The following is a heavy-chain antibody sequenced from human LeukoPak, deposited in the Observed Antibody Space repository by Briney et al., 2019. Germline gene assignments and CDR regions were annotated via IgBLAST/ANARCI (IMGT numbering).Heavy chain of an antibody. D-gene: IGHD3-3*01. CDR3: AGIPPRSSHY. J-gene: IGHJ4*02. V-gene: IGHV3-53*01. Sequence: GGSLRLSCAASGFTFSSYAMHWVRQAPGKGLEWVSVIYSGGSTYYADSVKGRFTISRDNSKNTLYLQMNSLRAEDTAVYYCAGIPPRSSHYWGQGTLVTVSS. CDR2: IYSGGST. CDR1: GFTFSSYA.